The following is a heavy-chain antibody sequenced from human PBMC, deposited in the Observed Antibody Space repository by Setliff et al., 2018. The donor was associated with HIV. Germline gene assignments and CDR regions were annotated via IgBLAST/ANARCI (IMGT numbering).Heavy chain of an antibody. CDR2: IYTSGST. D-gene: IGHD6-6*01. CDR1: GDSISSYY. V-gene: IGHV4-4*09. J-gene: IGHJ4*02. Sequence: SETLSLTCTVSGDSISSYYWSWIRQPPGKGLEWIGYIYTSGSTNYNPSLKSRVTISLDTSKNQFSLELTSLTAADTAVYYCATRPRIAARPFDYWGQGMLVTVSS. CDR3: ATRPRIAARPFDY.